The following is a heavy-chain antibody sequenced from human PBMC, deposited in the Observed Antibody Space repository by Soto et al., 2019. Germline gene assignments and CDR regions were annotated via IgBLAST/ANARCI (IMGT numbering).Heavy chain of an antibody. CDR3: TTDSYSTIIIVRFDY. J-gene: IGHJ4*01. CDR2: IKSKTDGGTT. V-gene: IGHV3-15*07. CDR1: GVTCTNAW. Sequence: GVSLRLSCAAAGVTCTNAWINCVRQATGKGLERVGRIKSKTDGGTTDYAEPVKGRFAISRDDSNNMVYLQMNSLKIEDTAVYYCTTDSYSTIIIVRFDYWGHGTLVTVSS. D-gene: IGHD3-22*01.